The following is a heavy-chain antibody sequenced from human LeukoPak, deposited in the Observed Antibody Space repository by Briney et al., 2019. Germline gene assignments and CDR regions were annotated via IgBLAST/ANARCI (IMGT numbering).Heavy chain of an antibody. CDR3: ARDNIGGRRYYDSSGYGAFDI. CDR2: ISSSGSYI. V-gene: IGHV3-21*01. J-gene: IGHJ3*02. CDR1: GFTFSSYF. Sequence: GGSLRLSCAASGFTFSSYFMNWVRQAPGKGLEWVSSISSSGSYIYYADSVRGRFTISRDNAKNSLYLQMNSLRAEDTAVYYCARDNIGGRRYYDSSGYGAFDIWGQGTMVTVSS. D-gene: IGHD3-22*01.